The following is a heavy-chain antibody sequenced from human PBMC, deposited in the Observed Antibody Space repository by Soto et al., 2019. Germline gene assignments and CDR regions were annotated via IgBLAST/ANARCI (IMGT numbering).Heavy chain of an antibody. D-gene: IGHD3-3*02. Sequence: QVQLVQSGAEVKKPGASVKVSCKASGYTFTSYAMHWVRQAPGQGLEWMGWINAGNGNTKYSQKFQGRVTITRDTCTTNVYLKRSRLRAEAMAVYSCASDAEHSDVWGQGTTVTVSS. V-gene: IGHV1-3*01. J-gene: IGHJ6*02. CDR3: ASDAEHSDV. CDR2: INAGNGNT. CDR1: GYTFTSYA.